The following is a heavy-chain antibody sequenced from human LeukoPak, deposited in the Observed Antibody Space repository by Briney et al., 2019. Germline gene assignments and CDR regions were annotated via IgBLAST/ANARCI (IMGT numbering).Heavy chain of an antibody. CDR3: AGALVDGYKELGY. CDR2: ISVYNGNT. V-gene: IGHV1-18*01. CDR1: VYTFTTYG. J-gene: IGHJ4*02. Sequence: ASVKVSCKASVYTFTTYGITWVRQPPAQGLEWRGWISVYNGNTNYAQTFQGRVTITTDKSSNTAYMQPSSQRTAETTRSYRAGALVDGYKELGYWGQGTLVTVSS. D-gene: IGHD5-24*01.